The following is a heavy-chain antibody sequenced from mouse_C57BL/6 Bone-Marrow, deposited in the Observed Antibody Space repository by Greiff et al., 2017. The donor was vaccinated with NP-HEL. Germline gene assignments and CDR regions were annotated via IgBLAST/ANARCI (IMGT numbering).Heavy chain of an antibody. J-gene: IGHJ4*01. CDR1: GYTFTNYW. Sequence: QVQLQQSGAELVRPGTSVKMSCKASGYTFTNYWIGWAKQRPGHGLEWIGDIYPGGGYTNYNEKFKGKATLTADKSSSTAYMQFSSLTSEDSAIYYCARRWLPPYYAMDYWGQGTSVTVSS. D-gene: IGHD2-3*01. CDR2: IYPGGGYT. CDR3: ARRWLPPYYAMDY. V-gene: IGHV1-63*01.